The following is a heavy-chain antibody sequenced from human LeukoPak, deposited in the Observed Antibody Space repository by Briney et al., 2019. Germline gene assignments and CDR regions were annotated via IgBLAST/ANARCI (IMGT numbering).Heavy chain of an antibody. CDR2: ISGSGGGT. V-gene: IGHV3-23*01. J-gene: IGHJ4*02. D-gene: IGHD5-12*01. CDR1: GXTFSSYA. CDR3: AKTPNSGYDSDFDF. Sequence: GGSLRLSCAASGXTFSSYAMSWVRQAPEKGLEWVSTISGSGGGTYYADSVKGRFTISRDNSKNTLFLQMDSLRAEDTAVYYCAKTPNSGYDSDFDFWGQGILVTVSS.